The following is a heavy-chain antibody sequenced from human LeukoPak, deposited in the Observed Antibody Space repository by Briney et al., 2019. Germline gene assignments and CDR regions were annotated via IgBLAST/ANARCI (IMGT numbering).Heavy chain of an antibody. CDR3: ANLQGIAVAIELDY. D-gene: IGHD6-19*01. CDR2: ISGSGGST. V-gene: IGHV3-23*01. CDR1: GFTFSSYA. J-gene: IGHJ4*02. Sequence: GGSLRLSCAASGFTFSSYAMSWVRQAPGKGLEWVSAISGSGGSTYYADSVKGRFTNSRDNSKNTLYLQMNSLRAEDTAVYYCANLQGIAVAIELDYWGQGTLVTVSS.